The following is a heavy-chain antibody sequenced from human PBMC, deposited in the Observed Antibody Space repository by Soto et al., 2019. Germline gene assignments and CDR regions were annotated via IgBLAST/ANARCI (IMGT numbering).Heavy chain of an antibody. V-gene: IGHV3-21*03. J-gene: IGHJ3*02. CDR2: ISSSSSYI. Sequence: GGSLRLSCAASGFTFSSYSMNWVRQAPGKGLEWVSSISSSSSYIYYADSVKGRFTISRDNAKNSLYLQMNSLRAEDPAVYYCARANYGESYAMDIWGQGTMVTVSS. CDR1: GFTFSSYS. CDR3: ARANYGESYAMDI. D-gene: IGHD4-17*01.